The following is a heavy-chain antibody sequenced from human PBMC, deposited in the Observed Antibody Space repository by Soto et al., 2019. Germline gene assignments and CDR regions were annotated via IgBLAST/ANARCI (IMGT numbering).Heavy chain of an antibody. D-gene: IGHD6-13*01. Sequence: QVQLVESGGGLVKPGGSLRLSCAASGFTFSDYYMRWIRQAPGKGLEWVSYISSSSSYTNYADSVKGRFTISRDNAKNSLYLQMNSVRAEDTAVYYCAGGPKGIAAAGMNYYYGMDVWGQGTTVTVSS. CDR2: ISSSSSYT. CDR3: AGGPKGIAAAGMNYYYGMDV. V-gene: IGHV3-11*05. J-gene: IGHJ6*02. CDR1: GFTFSDYY.